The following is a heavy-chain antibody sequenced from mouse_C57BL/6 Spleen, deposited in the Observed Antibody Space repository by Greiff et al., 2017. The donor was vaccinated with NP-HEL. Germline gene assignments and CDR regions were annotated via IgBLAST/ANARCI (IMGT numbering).Heavy chain of an antibody. CDR3: ARVGYGNYGVYFDY. J-gene: IGHJ2*01. V-gene: IGHV1-64*01. CDR2: IHPNSGST. CDR1: GYTFTSYW. D-gene: IGHD2-1*01. Sequence: QVQLQQPGAELVKPGASVKLSCKASGYTFTSYWMHWVKQRPGQGLEWIGMIHPNSGSTNYNEKFKSKATLTVDKSSSTAYMQLSSLTSEDSAVYYCARVGYGNYGVYFDYWGQGTTLTVSS.